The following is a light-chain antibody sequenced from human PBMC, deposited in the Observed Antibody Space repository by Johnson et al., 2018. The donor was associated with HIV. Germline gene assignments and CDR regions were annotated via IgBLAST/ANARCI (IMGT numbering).Light chain of an antibody. Sequence: QCVLTQPPSVSAAPGQKVTISCSGSSSTIGNNFVSWYQVLPGTAPKLLIYKDNERPSGIPDRFSGSKSGPLATLDITGLQTGDEADYYCGTWESSPGAGGLFGTGTKVTVL. CDR3: GTWESSPGAGGL. V-gene: IGLV1-51*02. J-gene: IGLJ1*01. CDR1: SSTIGNNF. CDR2: KDN.